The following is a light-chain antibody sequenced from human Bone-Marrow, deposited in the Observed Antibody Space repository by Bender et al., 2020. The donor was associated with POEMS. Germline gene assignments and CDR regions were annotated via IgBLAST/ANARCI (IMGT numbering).Light chain of an antibody. CDR1: SNDVGDYKY. V-gene: IGLV2-11*01. CDR3: SSYTSSPSQVV. CDR2: DVS. Sequence: QSALTQPRSVSGSPGQSVTISCTGVSNDVGDYKYVSWYQQHPGTAPKLIIYDVSQRSGVPDRFSGSKSGNTASLTISGLQADDEADYYCSSYTSSPSQVVFGGGTKLTVL. J-gene: IGLJ2*01.